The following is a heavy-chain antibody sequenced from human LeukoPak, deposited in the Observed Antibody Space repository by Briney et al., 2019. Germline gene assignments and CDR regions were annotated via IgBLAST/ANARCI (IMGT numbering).Heavy chain of an antibody. D-gene: IGHD3-3*01. V-gene: IGHV4-34*01. CDR3: ARHKDFWSGYPTYYFDY. CDR2: INHSGST. J-gene: IGHJ4*02. Sequence: PSETLSLTCAVYGGSFSGYYWSWIRQPPGKGLEWIGEINHSGSTNYNPSLKSRVTISVDTSKNQFSLKLSSVTAADTAVYYCARHKDFWSGYPTYYFDYWGQGTLVTVSS. CDR1: GGSFSGYY.